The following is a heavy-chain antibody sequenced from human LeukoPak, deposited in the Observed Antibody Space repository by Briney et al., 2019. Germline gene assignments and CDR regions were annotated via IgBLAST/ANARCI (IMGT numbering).Heavy chain of an antibody. V-gene: IGHV3-7*01. Sequence: GGSLRLSCAASGFTFSSYWMSWVRQAPGRGLEWVANINQDGSEKYYVDSVKGRFTISRDNAKNSLYLQMNSLRAEDTAVYYCARTGGYSYGYGSLDYWGQGTLVAVSS. CDR2: INQDGSEK. J-gene: IGHJ4*02. CDR3: ARTGGYSYGYGSLDY. D-gene: IGHD5-18*01. CDR1: GFTFSSYW.